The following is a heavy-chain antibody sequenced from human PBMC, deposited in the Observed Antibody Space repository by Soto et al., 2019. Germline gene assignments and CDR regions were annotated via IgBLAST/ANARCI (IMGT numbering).Heavy chain of an antibody. CDR1: GDSVSSNSAA. CDR2: TYYRSKWYN. Sequence: SQTLSLTCDISGDSVSSNSAAWTWIRQSPSGGLEWLGRTYYRSKWYNEYGVSVKSRININPDTSRNQFSLQLNSVTPEDTAVYYCVRQGSSTKYPYYGLDVWGQGTTVTVSS. D-gene: IGHD6-6*01. J-gene: IGHJ6*02. CDR3: VRQGSSTKYPYYGLDV. V-gene: IGHV6-1*01.